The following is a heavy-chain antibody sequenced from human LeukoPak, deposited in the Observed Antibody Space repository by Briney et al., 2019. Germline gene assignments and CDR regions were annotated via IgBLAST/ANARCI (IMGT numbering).Heavy chain of an antibody. CDR3: ARLGKEVTYRAYYFNY. J-gene: IGHJ4*02. D-gene: IGHD5-18*01. CDR1: GASISSSY. V-gene: IGHV4-59*08. Sequence: PSETLSLTCTVSGASISSSYWSWIRQPPGKGLEYIGFIYYTGNTNYNPPLKSRVTLSLDTSKNHFPLRPSSVTAADPAVYYCARLGKEVTYRAYYFNYWGQGTLVTVSS. CDR2: IYYTGNT.